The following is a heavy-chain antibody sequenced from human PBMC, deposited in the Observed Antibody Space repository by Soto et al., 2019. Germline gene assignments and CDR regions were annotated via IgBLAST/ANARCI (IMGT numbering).Heavy chain of an antibody. CDR2: IIPIFGTV. CDR3: ATLRRQYCSGGSCYFDY. D-gene: IGHD2-15*01. J-gene: IGHJ4*02. V-gene: IGHV1-69*12. CDR1: GGTFSSYA. Sequence: QVQLVQSGAEVKKPGSSVRVSCKASGGTFSSYAISWVRQAPGQGLEWMGGIIPIFGTVNYAQKFQGRVTMTADESTSTAYMELSSLRSEDTAVYYCATLRRQYCSGGSCYFDYWGQGTLVTVSS.